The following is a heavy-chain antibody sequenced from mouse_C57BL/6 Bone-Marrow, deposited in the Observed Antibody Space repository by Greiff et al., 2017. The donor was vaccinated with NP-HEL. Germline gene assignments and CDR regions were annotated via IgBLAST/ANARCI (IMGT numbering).Heavy chain of an antibody. J-gene: IGHJ3*01. CDR2: INPSNGGT. V-gene: IGHV1-53*01. D-gene: IGHD2-4*01. CDR1: GYTFSSYW. CDR3: ARWMYDYTWFAY. Sequence: QVQLQQPGTELVKPGASVKLSCKASGYTFSSYWMPWVKQRPGQGLEWIGNINPSNGGTNYNEKFKSKATLTVDKSSSTAYMQLSSLTSEDSAVYYCARWMYDYTWFAYWGQGTLVTVSA.